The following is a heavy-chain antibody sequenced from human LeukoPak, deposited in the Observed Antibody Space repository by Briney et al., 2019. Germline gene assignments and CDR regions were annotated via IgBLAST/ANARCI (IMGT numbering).Heavy chain of an antibody. CDR2: IYSSGST. CDR3: ARTPIYYFDNSGYYN. CDR1: GGSISSSSYY. J-gene: IGHJ4*02. D-gene: IGHD3-22*01. Sequence: SETLSLTCTVSGGSISSSSYYWSWIRQPAGKGLEWIGLIYSSGSTSYNPSLKSRVTMSVDTFKKQFSLRLSSVTAADTAVYYCARTPIYYFDNSGYYNWGQGTLVTVSS. V-gene: IGHV4-61*02.